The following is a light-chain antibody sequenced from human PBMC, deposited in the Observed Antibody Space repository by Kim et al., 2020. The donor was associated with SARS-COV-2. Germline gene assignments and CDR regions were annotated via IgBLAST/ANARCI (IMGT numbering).Light chain of an antibody. V-gene: IGKV3-20*01. J-gene: IGKJ2*01. CDR1: QSVSSNY. Sequence: LSPGERPTRSCRASQSVSSNYLAWYQGKPGQAPRLLIFGASSRATGIPDRFSGSGSGTDFTLTISRLEPEDFAVYYRQQYGSSPYTFGQGTKLEI. CDR2: GAS. CDR3: QQYGSSPYT.